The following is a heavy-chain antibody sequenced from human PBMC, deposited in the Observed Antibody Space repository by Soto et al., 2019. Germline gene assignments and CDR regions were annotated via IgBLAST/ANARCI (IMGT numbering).Heavy chain of an antibody. D-gene: IGHD1-26*01. CDR3: ARGRVVGPTGILDY. Sequence: SLKGRFTISRDNVQNSMYLQMNGLRGDDTAVYYCARGRVVGPTGILDYWGLGTLVIVSS. V-gene: IGHV3-48*01. J-gene: IGHJ4*02.